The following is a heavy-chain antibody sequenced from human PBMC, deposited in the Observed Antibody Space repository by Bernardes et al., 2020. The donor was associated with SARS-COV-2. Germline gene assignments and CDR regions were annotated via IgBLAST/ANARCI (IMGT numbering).Heavy chain of an antibody. CDR1: GYRFNIYG. V-gene: IGHV1-18*01. J-gene: IGHJ4*02. Sequence: ASVKVSCKASGYRFNIYGISWVRQAPGQGLEWMGWISAYNGNTNNAQKFQGRLTMTTDTSTSTAHMELRSLRSDDTAVYYCARDEVILVIPADIDYWGQGTLVTVAS. CDR3: ARDEVILVIPADIDY. D-gene: IGHD3-10*01. CDR2: ISAYNGNT.